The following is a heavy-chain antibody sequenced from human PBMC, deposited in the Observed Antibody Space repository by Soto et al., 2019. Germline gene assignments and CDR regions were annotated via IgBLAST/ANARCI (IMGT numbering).Heavy chain of an antibody. J-gene: IGHJ6*02. CDR1: GGTFSSYA. CDR3: ASGYSSSWSVRADYYYGMDV. CDR2: IIPIFGTA. D-gene: IGHD6-13*01. V-gene: IGHV1-69*13. Sequence: VASVKVSCKASGGTFSSYAISWVRQAPGQGLEWMGGIIPIFGTANYAQKFQGRVTITADESTSTAYMELSSLRSEDTAVYYCASGYSSSWSVRADYYYGMDVWGQGTTVTVSS.